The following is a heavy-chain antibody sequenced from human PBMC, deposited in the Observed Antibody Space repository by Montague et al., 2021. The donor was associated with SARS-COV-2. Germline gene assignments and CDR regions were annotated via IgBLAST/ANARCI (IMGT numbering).Heavy chain of an antibody. CDR2: IYFTGGT. V-gene: IGHV4-59*01. J-gene: IGHJ5*02. CDR1: GGSISGYC. D-gene: IGHD5-24*01. CDR3: ARDWAVLTRDGYNYGWFDP. Sequence: SETLSLTCSVSGGSISGYCRSWTRQSPGKGLEWVGYIYFTGGTNYNPSLESRVTISLDTSKNQFSLRLSSVTPADTAVYYCARDWAVLTRDGYNYGWFDPWGPGTPVTVSS.